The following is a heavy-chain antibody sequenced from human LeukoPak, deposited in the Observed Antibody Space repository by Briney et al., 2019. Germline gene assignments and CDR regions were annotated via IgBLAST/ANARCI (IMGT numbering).Heavy chain of an antibody. J-gene: IGHJ4*02. CDR3: AREGSYFDY. CDR1: GDRVSSNSAA. V-gene: IGHV6-1*01. CDR2: TFYRYDWYS. Sequence: SQTLSLTCAISGDRVSSNSAAWNWIRQSPSRGLEWLGRTFYRYDWYSDYAVSVKSRVSITPDTAKNQFSLQLDSVTPEDTAIYYCAREGSYFDYWGQGTLVTVSS.